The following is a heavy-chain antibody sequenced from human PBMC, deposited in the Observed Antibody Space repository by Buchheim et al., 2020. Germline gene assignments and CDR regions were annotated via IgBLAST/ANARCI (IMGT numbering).Heavy chain of an antibody. D-gene: IGHD2-15*01. J-gene: IGHJ4*02. V-gene: IGHV3-30*18. Sequence: QVQLVESGGGVVQPGRSLRLSCAASGFTFSSYGMHWVRQAPGKGLEWVAVISYDGSNKYYADSVKGRFTISRENSKNTLYLQMNSLRAEDTAVYYCAKDGRRYCSGGSCSSIDYWGQGTL. CDR3: AKDGRRYCSGGSCSSIDY. CDR1: GFTFSSYG. CDR2: ISYDGSNK.